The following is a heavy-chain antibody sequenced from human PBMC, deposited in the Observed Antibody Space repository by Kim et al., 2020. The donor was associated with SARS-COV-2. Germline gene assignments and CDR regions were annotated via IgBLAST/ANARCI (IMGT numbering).Heavy chain of an antibody. J-gene: IGHJ5*02. Sequence: SETLSLTCTVSGGSISSSSYYWGWIRQPPGKGLEWIGSIYYSGSTYSNPSLKSRVTISVDTSKNPFSLKLRSVTAADTAVYYCARHDIAAAGHWFDPWGQGTLVPVSS. V-gene: IGHV4-39*01. CDR2: IYYSGST. D-gene: IGHD6-13*01. CDR1: GGSISSSSYY. CDR3: ARHDIAAAGHWFDP.